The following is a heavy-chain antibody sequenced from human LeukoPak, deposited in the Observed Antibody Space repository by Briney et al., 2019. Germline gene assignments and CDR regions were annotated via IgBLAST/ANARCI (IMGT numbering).Heavy chain of an antibody. D-gene: IGHD2-2*01. CDR1: GGSISSHY. J-gene: IGHJ4*02. CDR2: IYYSGST. Sequence: SETLSLTSTVSGGSISSHYWSWIRQPPGKGLEWIGYIYYSGSTNCNPSLKSRVTISVDTSKNQFSLKLSSVTAADTAVYYCARALGVVSSIDYWGQGTLVTVSS. V-gene: IGHV4-59*11. CDR3: ARALGVVSSIDY.